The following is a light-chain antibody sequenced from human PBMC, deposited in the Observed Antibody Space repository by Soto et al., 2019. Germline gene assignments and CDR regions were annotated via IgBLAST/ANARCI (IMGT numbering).Light chain of an antibody. Sequence: QSVLTQPPSVSGAPGQRVTISCTGSSSNIGAGYDVHGYQQLPGTAPKLLIYGNSNRPSGVPDRFSGSKSGTSASLASTGLQAEDEADYYCQSYDSSLSGVVFGGGTKVTVL. CDR2: GNS. J-gene: IGLJ2*01. CDR1: SSNIGAGYD. V-gene: IGLV1-40*01. CDR3: QSYDSSLSGVV.